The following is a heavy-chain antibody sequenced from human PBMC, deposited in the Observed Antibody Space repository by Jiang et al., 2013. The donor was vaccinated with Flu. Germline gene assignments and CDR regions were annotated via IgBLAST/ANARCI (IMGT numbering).Heavy chain of an antibody. CDR3: ARQGVGRGTYRFVTGNDYHYYGMDV. Sequence: GPGLVKPSETLALTCTVSGGSIFDSIKFWGWIRQPPGKGLEWIGSIYYSGTTHYNPSLKSRVTISVDTSKNQFSLRVTSVIAADTAMYYCARQGVGRGTYRFVTGNDYHYYGMDVWGQGTTVTVSS. CDR2: IYYSGTT. CDR1: GGSIFDSIKF. J-gene: IGHJ6*02. D-gene: IGHD3-16*02. V-gene: IGHV4-39*01.